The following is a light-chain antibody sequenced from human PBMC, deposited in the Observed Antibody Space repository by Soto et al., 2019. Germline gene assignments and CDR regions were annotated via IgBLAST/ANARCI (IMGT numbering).Light chain of an antibody. Sequence: EILMTQSPATLSVSPGERATLSCRASQSVSSNLAWYQQKPGQAPRILIYGASTRDTGIPARFSGSGSGTEFTLTISRLQSEDFEVYYCQQYNNWRWTFGQGTKVDIK. CDR3: QQYNNWRWT. CDR1: QSVSSN. CDR2: GAS. V-gene: IGKV3-15*01. J-gene: IGKJ1*01.